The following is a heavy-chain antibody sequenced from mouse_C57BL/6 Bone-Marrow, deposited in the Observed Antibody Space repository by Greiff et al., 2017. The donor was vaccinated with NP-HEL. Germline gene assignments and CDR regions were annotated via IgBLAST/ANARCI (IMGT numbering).Heavy chain of an antibody. CDR1: GYPFTSYT. CDR3: AIPPLLRYWYFDV. CDR2: INPSSGYT. D-gene: IGHD1-2*01. V-gene: IGHV1-4*01. Sequence: VQLQQSGAELARPGASVKMSCKASGYPFTSYTMHWVKQRPGQGLEWIGYINPSSGYTKYNQKFTDKATLTADKSSSTAYMQLSSLTSEDSAVYYCAIPPLLRYWYFDVWGTGTTVTVSS. J-gene: IGHJ1*03.